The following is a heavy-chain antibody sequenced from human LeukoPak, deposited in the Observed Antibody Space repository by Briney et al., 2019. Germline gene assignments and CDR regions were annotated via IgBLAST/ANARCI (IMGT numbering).Heavy chain of an antibody. CDR3: ARDGYMEGGPDY. V-gene: IGHV3-74*01. D-gene: IGHD3-22*01. CDR2: VNSDGSST. J-gene: IGHJ4*02. Sequence: PGGSLRLSCAASGFTFSSYWMHWVRQAPGKGLVWVSHVNSDGSSTNYADSVKGRFTISRDNAKNTLYLQMGSLRAEDMAVYYCARDGYMEGGPDYWGQGTLVTVSS. CDR1: GFTFSSYW.